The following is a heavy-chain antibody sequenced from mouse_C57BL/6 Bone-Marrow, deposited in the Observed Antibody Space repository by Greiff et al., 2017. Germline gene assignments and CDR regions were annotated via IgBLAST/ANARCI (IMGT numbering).Heavy chain of an antibody. CDR3: ARWLLRAMDY. J-gene: IGHJ4*01. CDR1: GFTFSDYG. D-gene: IGHD2-3*01. Sequence: EVQLQESGGGLVQPGGSLKLSCAASGFTFSDYGMAWVRQAPRQGPEWVAFISNLAYSIYYADTVTGRFTISRENAKNTLYMEVGSLRSEDTAMYYCARWLLRAMDYWGQGTSVTVSS. V-gene: IGHV5-15*01. CDR2: ISNLAYSI.